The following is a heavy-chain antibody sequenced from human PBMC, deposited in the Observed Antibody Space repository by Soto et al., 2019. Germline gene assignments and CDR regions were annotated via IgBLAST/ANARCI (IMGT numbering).Heavy chain of an antibody. CDR3: ARAERGAVAGTLRVFPPLPDY. J-gene: IGHJ4*02. CDR1: GYTFTSYY. D-gene: IGHD6-19*01. Sequence: GASVKVSCKASGYTFTSYYMHWVRQAPGQGLEWMGIINPSGGSTSYAQKFQGRVTMTRDTSTSTVYMELCSLRSEDTAVYYCARAERGAVAGTLRVFPPLPDYWGQGTLVTVSS. CDR2: INPSGGST. V-gene: IGHV1-46*01.